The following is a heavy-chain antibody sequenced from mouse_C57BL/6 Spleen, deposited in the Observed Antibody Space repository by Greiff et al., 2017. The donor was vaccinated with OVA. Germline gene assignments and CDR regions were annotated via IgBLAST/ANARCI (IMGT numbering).Heavy chain of an antibody. J-gene: IGHJ3*01. CDR3: ASNDYDNWFAY. Sequence: VQLQQSGAELAKPGASVKLSCKASGYTFTSYWMHWVKQRPGQGLEWIGYINPSSGYTKYNQKFKDKPTLTADKSSSTAYMQLSSLTYEDSAVYYCASNDYDNWFAYWGQGTLVTVSA. D-gene: IGHD2-4*01. V-gene: IGHV1-7*01. CDR1: GYTFTSYW. CDR2: INPSSGYT.